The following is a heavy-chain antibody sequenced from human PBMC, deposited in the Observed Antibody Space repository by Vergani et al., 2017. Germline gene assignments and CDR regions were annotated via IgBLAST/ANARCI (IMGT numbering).Heavy chain of an antibody. CDR2: INPNSGGK. CDR3: AREWVVVVPAAIQNYYYMDV. V-gene: IGHV1-2*06. D-gene: IGHD2-2*02. J-gene: IGHJ6*03. CDR1: GYTFTGYY. Sequence: QVQLVQSGAEVKKPGASVKVSCKASGYTFTGYYMHWVRQAPGQGLEWMGRINPNSGGKNFAKKFQGRVTTTRDTSISPAYMELSRLRSDDTAVNYCAREWVVVVPAAIQNYYYMDVWGKGTTVTVSS.